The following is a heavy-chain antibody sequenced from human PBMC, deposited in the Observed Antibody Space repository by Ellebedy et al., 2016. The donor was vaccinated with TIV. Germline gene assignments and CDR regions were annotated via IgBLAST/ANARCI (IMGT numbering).Heavy chain of an antibody. V-gene: IGHV3-30*03. CDR1: GYRFSSYG. CDR2: VSFDGSKQ. J-gene: IGHJ4*02. Sequence: GGSLRLXCTASGYRFSSYGMHWVRQAPGKGLEWVGLVSFDGSKQFYPDSVKGRFTISRDDSKNTVFLHINSLTPEDSGVYYCATQDTSLVARLDHWGQGTLVTVS. CDR3: ATQDTSLVARLDH. D-gene: IGHD5-18*01.